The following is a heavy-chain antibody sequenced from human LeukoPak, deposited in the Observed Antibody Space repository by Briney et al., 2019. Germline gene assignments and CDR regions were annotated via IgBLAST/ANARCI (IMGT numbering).Heavy chain of an antibody. CDR3: ARMYSGTYGGIDY. CDR2: ISYIGST. CDR1: GDSFSSHY. V-gene: IGHV4-59*11. J-gene: IGHJ4*02. D-gene: IGHD1-26*01. Sequence: SETLSLTCAVSGDSFSSHYWTWIRQPPGKGLEWIGYISYIGSTNYNPSLKSRVTISIDTSKNQFSLKLSSVTAADTAVYFCARMYSGTYGGIDYWGQGTLVSVSS.